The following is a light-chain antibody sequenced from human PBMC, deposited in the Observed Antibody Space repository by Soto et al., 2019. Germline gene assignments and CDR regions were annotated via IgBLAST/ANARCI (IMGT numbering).Light chain of an antibody. Sequence: DILMTQSPSTLSASVGDRVTITCRASESISRWLAWYQQKPGQAPKLLIHRASTLATGVPSRISGSGSGTDFTLTIINLQPDDFATYYCQQYKSYSPDTCGQGTKVDIK. CDR3: QQYKSYSPDT. CDR2: RAS. V-gene: IGKV1-5*03. CDR1: ESISRW. J-gene: IGKJ2*01.